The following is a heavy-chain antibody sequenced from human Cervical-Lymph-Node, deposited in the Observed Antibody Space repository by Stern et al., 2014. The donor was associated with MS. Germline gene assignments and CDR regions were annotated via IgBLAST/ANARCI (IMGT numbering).Heavy chain of an antibody. CDR2: INTNTGHP. Sequence: QDQLVQSGSELKKPGASVKVSCKASGYSFTHFALNWVRHAPGQGLQWMGWINTNTGHPSYAQAFTGRFVFSLDTSVSTAYLQISSLKAEDTAVYYCARDPHDYGDRFDYWGQGTLVTVSS. J-gene: IGHJ4*02. D-gene: IGHD4-17*01. CDR3: ARDPHDYGDRFDY. CDR1: GYSFTHFA. V-gene: IGHV7-4-1*02.